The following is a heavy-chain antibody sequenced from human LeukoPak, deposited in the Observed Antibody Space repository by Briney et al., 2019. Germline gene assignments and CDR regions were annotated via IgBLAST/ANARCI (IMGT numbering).Heavy chain of an antibody. CDR3: ARAQWRTYSYYYMDV. J-gene: IGHJ6*03. D-gene: IGHD6-19*01. Sequence: GSLRLSCAASGVTVSFNYMSWVRQAPGKGLEWISFIYSGGSTYYADSVKGRFTISRDDSKNTLYLQMNSLRAEDTAIYYCARAQWRTYSYYYMDVWGKGTTVTVSS. CDR1: GVTVSFNY. V-gene: IGHV3-53*01. CDR2: IYSGGST.